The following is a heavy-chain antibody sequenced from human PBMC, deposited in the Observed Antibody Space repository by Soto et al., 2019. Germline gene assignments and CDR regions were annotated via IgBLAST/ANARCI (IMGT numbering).Heavy chain of an antibody. CDR1: GGSLSNNY. CDR3: ARSLTVTRFDQ. V-gene: IGHV4-59*01. Sequence: QVHLQESGPGLVKPSETLSLFCNVSGGSLSNNYWTWIRQAPGKGLEWIGDVFYTWSTNYNPSLKSRVSISVDTSKKYFALRLNSVPACDTAVYYCARSLTVTRFDQWGQGTRVTVS. D-gene: IGHD4-17*01. CDR2: VFYTWST. J-gene: IGHJ4*02.